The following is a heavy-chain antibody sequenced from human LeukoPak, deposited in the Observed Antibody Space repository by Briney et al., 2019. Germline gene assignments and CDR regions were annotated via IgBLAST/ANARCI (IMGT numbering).Heavy chain of an antibody. J-gene: IGHJ2*01. Sequence: GGSLRLSCAASGFTFSSYGMHWVRQAPGKGLEWVAVIWYDGSNKYYADSVKGRFTISRDNSKNTLYLQMNSLRAEDTAVYYCARDQGPRSNYVPFDLWGRGTLVTVSS. V-gene: IGHV3-33*01. CDR2: IWYDGSNK. D-gene: IGHD4-11*01. CDR3: ARDQGPRSNYVPFDL. CDR1: GFTFSSYG.